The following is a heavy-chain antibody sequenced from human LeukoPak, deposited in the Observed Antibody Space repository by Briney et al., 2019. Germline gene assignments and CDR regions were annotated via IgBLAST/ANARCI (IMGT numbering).Heavy chain of an antibody. V-gene: IGHV3-23*01. J-gene: IGHJ4*02. CDR2: ISGSGGST. Sequence: GGSLRLSCAASGFTFSNSVMGWVRQAPGKGLEWVSAISGSGGSTYYADSVKGRFTISRDNSKNTLYLQMNSLRAEDTAVYYCASRPLRFLEWLFDYWGQGTLVTVSS. CDR3: ASRPLRFLEWLFDY. CDR1: GFTFSNSV. D-gene: IGHD3-3*01.